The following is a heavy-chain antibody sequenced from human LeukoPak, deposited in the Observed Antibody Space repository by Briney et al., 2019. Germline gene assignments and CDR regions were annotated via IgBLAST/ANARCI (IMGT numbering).Heavy chain of an antibody. CDR2: ISGSGGST. CDR3: AKDQSHCSSTSCYGIDY. J-gene: IGHJ4*02. V-gene: IGHV3-23*01. D-gene: IGHD2-2*01. Sequence: GGSLRLSCAASGFTFSSYAMSWVRQAPGKGLEWVSAISGSGGSTYYADSVKGRFTISRDNSKNTLYLQMNSLRAEDTAVYYCAKDQSHCSSTSCYGIDYWGQGTLVTVSS. CDR1: GFTFSSYA.